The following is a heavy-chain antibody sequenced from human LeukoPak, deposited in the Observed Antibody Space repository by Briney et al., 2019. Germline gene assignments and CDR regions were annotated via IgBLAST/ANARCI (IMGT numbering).Heavy chain of an antibody. J-gene: IGHJ4*02. V-gene: IGHV3-23*01. D-gene: IGHD3-3*01. CDR1: GLTLSSFD. CDR3: AKVDYDFRSGYYFH. CDR2: ISNIGGST. Sequence: GGSLRLSCADSGLTLSSFDMSWVRQAPGKGLEWVSSISNIGGSTYYADSVKGRFTISRDNSKNMVYLHMNSLRVEDTAVYYCAKVDYDFRSGYYFHWGQGTLVSVSS.